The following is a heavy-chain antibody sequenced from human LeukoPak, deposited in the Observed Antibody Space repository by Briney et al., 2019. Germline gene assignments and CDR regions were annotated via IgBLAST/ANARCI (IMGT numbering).Heavy chain of an antibody. CDR1: GGSFSGYY. J-gene: IGHJ6*02. CDR2: INHSGST. Sequence: SETLSLTCAVYGGSFSGYYWSWIRQPPGKGLEWIGEINHSGSTNYNPSLKSRVTISVDTSKNQFSLKLSSVTAADTAVYYCAKAPPSSYSYYYGMDVWGQGTTVTVSS. CDR3: AKAPPSSYSYYYGMDV. V-gene: IGHV4-34*01. D-gene: IGHD6-13*01.